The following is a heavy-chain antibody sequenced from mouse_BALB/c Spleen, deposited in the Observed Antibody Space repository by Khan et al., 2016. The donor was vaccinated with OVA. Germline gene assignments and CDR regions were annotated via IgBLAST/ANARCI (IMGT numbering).Heavy chain of an antibody. V-gene: IGHV3-2*02. D-gene: IGHD2-3*01. CDR2: ISYSGNT. CDR1: GYSITSDYA. J-gene: IGHJ2*01. Sequence: EVQLVESGPGLVKPSQSLSLTCTVTGYSITSDYAWNWIRQFPGNKLEWMGYISYSGNTNYNPSLKSRISITRDSSNNQFFLQLNSVTTEDTATSYCARVDGGDFDYWGQGTTVTVSS. CDR3: ARVDGGDFDY.